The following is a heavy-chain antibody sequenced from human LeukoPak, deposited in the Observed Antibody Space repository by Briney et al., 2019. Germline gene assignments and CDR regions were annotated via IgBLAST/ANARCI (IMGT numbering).Heavy chain of an antibody. CDR1: GGSFSGYY. D-gene: IGHD3-16*01. V-gene: IGHV4-34*01. Sequence: SETLSLTCAVYGGSFSGYYWSWIRQPPGKGLEWMGEINHSGSTNYNPSLKSRVTITVDASKKQFSLQLRSVTAADAAVDYCGGEGGGYYYYGMDVWGQGTTVTVSS. CDR3: GGEGGGYYYYGMDV. J-gene: IGHJ6*02. CDR2: INHSGST.